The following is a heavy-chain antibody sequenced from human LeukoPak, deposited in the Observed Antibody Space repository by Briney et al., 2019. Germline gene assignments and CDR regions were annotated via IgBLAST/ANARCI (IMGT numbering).Heavy chain of an antibody. V-gene: IGHV3-30*18. CDR3: AKGGGVDY. CDR2: ISYDGSNK. J-gene: IGHJ4*02. Sequence: GRSLRLSCAASGFTFSSYGMHWVRQAPGKGLEWVAVISYDGSNKYSADSVKGRFTISRDNSKNTLYLQMNSLRAEDTAVYYCAKGGGVDYWGQGTLVTVSS. D-gene: IGHD3-16*01. CDR1: GFTFSSYG.